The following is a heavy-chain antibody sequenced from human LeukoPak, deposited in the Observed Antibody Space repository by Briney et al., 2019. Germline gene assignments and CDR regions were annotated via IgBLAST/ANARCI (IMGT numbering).Heavy chain of an antibody. CDR2: IYYSGST. CDR1: GGSISSSSYY. D-gene: IGHD3-9*01. J-gene: IGHJ6*03. CDR3: ARVLSYDILTGRRGYYYMDV. V-gene: IGHV4-39*07. Sequence: SETLSLTCTVSGGSISSSSYYWGWIRQPPGKGLEWIGSIYYSGSTYYNPSLKSRVTISVDTSKNQFSLKLSSVTAADTAVYYCARVLSYDILTGRRGYYYMDVWGKGTTVTVSS.